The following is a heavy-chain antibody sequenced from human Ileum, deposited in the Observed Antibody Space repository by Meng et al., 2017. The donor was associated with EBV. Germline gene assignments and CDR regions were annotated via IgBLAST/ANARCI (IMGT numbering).Heavy chain of an antibody. V-gene: IGHV4-4*02. J-gene: IGHJ4*02. Sequence: HGQLQESGPGLVKPSGTLSLPCAVSGGSISSSNWWSWVRPPPGKGLEWIGEIYHSGSTNYNPSLKSRVTISVDKPKNQFSLKLSSVTAADTAVYYCAREVAAAGGFDYWGQGTLVTVSS. D-gene: IGHD6-13*01. CDR2: IYHSGST. CDR1: GGSISSSNW. CDR3: AREVAAAGGFDY.